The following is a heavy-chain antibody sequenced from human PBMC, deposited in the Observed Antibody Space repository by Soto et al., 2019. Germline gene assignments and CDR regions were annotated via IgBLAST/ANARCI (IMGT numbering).Heavy chain of an antibody. V-gene: IGHV1-3*01. CDR2: INAGNGNT. D-gene: IGHD3-22*01. Sequence: GASVKVSCKASGYTFTGYAMHWVRQAPGQRLEWMGWINAGNGNTKYSQKFQGRVTITRDTSASTAYMELSSLRSEDTAVYYCARAGTYDYYDSSGFDYWGPGTLLTVYS. CDR1: GYTFTGYA. J-gene: IGHJ4*02. CDR3: ARAGTYDYYDSSGFDY.